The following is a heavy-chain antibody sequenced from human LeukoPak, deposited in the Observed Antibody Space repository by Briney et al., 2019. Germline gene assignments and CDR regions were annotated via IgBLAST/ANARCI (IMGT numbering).Heavy chain of an antibody. CDR1: GGSISSYY. J-gene: IGHJ4*02. CDR2: IHSSGNT. V-gene: IGHV4-59*08. Sequence: PSETLSLTCTVSGGSISSYYWSWIRQPPGKGLEWIGYIHSSGNTNYNPSLKSRVTISVDTSKNQFSLKLSSATAADTAVYYCERMGGYSGYSDHWGQGTLVTVSS. D-gene: IGHD5-12*01. CDR3: ERMGGYSGYSDH.